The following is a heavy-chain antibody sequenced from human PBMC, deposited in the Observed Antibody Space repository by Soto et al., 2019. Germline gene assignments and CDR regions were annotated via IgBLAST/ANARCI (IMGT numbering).Heavy chain of an antibody. J-gene: IGHJ5*02. V-gene: IGHV3-11*01. CDR3: ARDPQYCSSTSCYRSGGWFDP. Sequence: PGGSLRLSCAASGFTFSDYYMSWIRQAPGKGLEWVSYISSSGSTIYYADSVKGRFTISRDNAKNSLYLQMNSLRAEDTAVYYCARDPQYCSSTSCYRSGGWFDPWGQGTLVTVSS. CDR2: ISSSGSTI. D-gene: IGHD2-2*02. CDR1: GFTFSDYY.